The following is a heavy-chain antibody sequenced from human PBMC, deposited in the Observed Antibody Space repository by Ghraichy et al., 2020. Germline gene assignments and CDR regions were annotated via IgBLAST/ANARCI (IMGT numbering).Heavy chain of an antibody. CDR2: IYYNGST. CDR3: ARRVSSGWYYYYYGMDV. CDR1: GGSISSSSYY. V-gene: IGHV4-39*01. D-gene: IGHD6-19*01. Sequence: SETLSLTCTVSGGSISSSSYYWGWIRQPPGKGLEWIGTIYYNGSTYYNPSLKSRVTISVDTSKNQFSLKLSSVTAADTAVYYCARRVSSGWYYYYYGMDVWGQGTTVTVSS. J-gene: IGHJ6*02.